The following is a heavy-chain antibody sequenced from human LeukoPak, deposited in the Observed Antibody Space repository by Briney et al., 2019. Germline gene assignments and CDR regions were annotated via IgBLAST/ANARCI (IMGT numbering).Heavy chain of an antibody. V-gene: IGHV3-11*06. CDR1: GFTFSDYY. J-gene: IGHJ4*02. D-gene: IGHD3-10*01. CDR3: AKDRYGSGIGYFDY. Sequence: GGSLRLSCAASGFTFSDYYMSWIRQAPGKGLEWVSYISSSSSYTNYADSVKGRFTISRDNAKNSLYLQMNSLRAEDTAVYYCAKDRYGSGIGYFDYWGQGTLVTVSS. CDR2: ISSSSSYT.